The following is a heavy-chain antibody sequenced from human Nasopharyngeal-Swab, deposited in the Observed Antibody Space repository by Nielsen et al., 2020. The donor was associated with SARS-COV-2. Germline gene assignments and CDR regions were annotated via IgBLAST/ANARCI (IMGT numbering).Heavy chain of an antibody. J-gene: IGHJ6*03. V-gene: IGHV3-13*01. D-gene: IGHD3-22*01. Sequence: GESLKISCAASGFTFSSYDMHWVRQATGKGLEWVSAIGTAGDTYYPGSVKGRFTLSRENAKNSLYLQMNSLRAGDTAVYYCARGALNYYDSSGYYPLGYYYMDVWGKGTTVTVSS. CDR1: GFTFSSYD. CDR3: ARGALNYYDSSGYYPLGYYYMDV. CDR2: IGTAGDT.